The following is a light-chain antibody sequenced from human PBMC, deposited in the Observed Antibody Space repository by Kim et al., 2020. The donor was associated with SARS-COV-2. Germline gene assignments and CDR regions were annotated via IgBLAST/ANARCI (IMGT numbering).Light chain of an antibody. CDR1: AGAVGSGHY. V-gene: IGLV7-46*01. Sequence: QAVVTQAPSLTVSPGGTVTLTCGSSAGAVGSGHYPSWLQQKPGLAPRTLIYDTTKKHSLTPARFSGSILGDKAALTLSGALPEDEADYYCLHSYGNFAVFGGGTQLTVL. J-gene: IGLJ2*01. CDR2: DTT. CDR3: LHSYGNFAV.